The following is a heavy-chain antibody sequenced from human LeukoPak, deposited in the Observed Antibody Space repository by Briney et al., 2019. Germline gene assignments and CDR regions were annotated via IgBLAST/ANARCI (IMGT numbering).Heavy chain of an antibody. CDR1: GGSISSSSYY. CDR2: IYYSGST. V-gene: IGHV4-39*07. Sequence: SETLSLTCTVSGGSISSSSYYWGWIRQPPGKGLEWIGSIYYSGSTYYNPSLKSRVTISVDTSKNQFSLKLSSVTAADTAVYYCARDRYDTSVDGHWFFDLWGRGTLVTVSS. J-gene: IGHJ2*01. D-gene: IGHD3-22*01. CDR3: ARDRYDTSVDGHWFFDL.